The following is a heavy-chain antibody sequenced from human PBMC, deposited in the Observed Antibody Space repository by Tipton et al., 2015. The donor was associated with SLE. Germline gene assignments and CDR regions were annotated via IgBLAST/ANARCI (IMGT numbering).Heavy chain of an antibody. D-gene: IGHD6-19*01. V-gene: IGHV3-23*01. CDR3: AKDKQWLVLYFDY. CDR1: GFTFSSYA. CDR2: ISGSGGST. J-gene: IGHJ4*02. Sequence: SLRLSCAASGFTFSSYAMSWVRQAPGKGLEWVSAISGSGGSTYYADSVKGRFTISRDNSKNTLYLQMSSLRAEDTAVYYCAKDKQWLVLYFDYWGQGTLVTVSS.